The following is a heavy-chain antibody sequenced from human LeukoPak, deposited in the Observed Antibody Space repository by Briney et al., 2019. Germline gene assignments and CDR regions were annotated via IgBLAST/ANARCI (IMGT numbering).Heavy chain of an antibody. J-gene: IGHJ4*02. CDR3: VIRAGY. CDR2: LNYSGSS. V-gene: IGHV4-39*01. Sequence: SETLSLTCTVSGDSISSSNSYRGWIRQPPGKGLEWIGSLNYSGSSYYNPSLKSRVTISADTSKNQFSLKLTSVTAADTAVYYCVIRAGYWGQEPLVTVSS. CDR1: GDSISSSNSY.